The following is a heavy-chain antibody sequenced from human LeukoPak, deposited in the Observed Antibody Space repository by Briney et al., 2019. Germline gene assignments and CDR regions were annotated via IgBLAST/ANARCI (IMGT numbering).Heavy chain of an antibody. CDR3: ARDSYGSDY. CDR2: ITPSDGST. V-gene: IGHV1-46*01. J-gene: IGHJ4*02. Sequence: ASVKVSCMASGYTLSNYHVHWVRQAPGQGLEWMGKITPSDGSTTYAQNLQDRVIMTRDTSSSTVYMQLSSLRSEDTAVYYCARDSYGSDYWGQGTLVTVSS. CDR1: GYTLSNYH. D-gene: IGHD5-18*01.